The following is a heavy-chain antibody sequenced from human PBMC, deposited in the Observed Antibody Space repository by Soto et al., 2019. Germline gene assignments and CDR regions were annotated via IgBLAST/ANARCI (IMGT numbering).Heavy chain of an antibody. V-gene: IGHV3-72*01. CDR1: GFTFSDHY. Sequence: GGSLRLSCAASGFTFSDHYMECVRQAPGKGLEWVGRTRNKVDSYTTEYAASVRGRFTISRDDSKTSLYLQMNSLKTEDTALYYCATGTVGAMDYWGQGTLVTVSS. J-gene: IGHJ4*02. CDR3: ATGTVGAMDY. CDR2: TRNKVDSYTT. D-gene: IGHD1-26*01.